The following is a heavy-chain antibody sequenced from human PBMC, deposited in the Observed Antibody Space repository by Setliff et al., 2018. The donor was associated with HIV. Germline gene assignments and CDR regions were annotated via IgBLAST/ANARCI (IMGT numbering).Heavy chain of an antibody. D-gene: IGHD1-20*01. V-gene: IGHV3-48*03. CDR3: ARDLWGTYNGYLHY. CDR2: ITGAGSGI. Sequence: PGGSLRLSCTASGFTFSDYEMNWVRQAPGKGLEWVSYITGAGSGIDYADSGKGRFTISRDNAKNSLFLQMNNLTVDDTGLYFCARDLWGTYNGYLHYWGRGTLVTVSS. J-gene: IGHJ4*02. CDR1: GFTFSDYE.